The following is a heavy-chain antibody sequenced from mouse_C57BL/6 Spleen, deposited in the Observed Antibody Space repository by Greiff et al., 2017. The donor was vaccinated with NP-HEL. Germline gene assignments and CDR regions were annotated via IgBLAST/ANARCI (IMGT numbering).Heavy chain of an antibody. J-gene: IGHJ4*01. V-gene: IGHV2-2*01. CDR3: ASSHYYGSHYYAMDY. D-gene: IGHD1-1*01. CDR2: IWSGGST. Sequence: QVQLQQSGPGLVQPSQSLSITCTVSGFSLTSYGVHWVRQSPGKGLEWLGVIWSGGSTDYNAAFISRLSISKDNSKSQVFFKMNSLQADDTAIYYCASSHYYGSHYYAMDYWGQGTSVTVSS. CDR1: GFSLTSYG.